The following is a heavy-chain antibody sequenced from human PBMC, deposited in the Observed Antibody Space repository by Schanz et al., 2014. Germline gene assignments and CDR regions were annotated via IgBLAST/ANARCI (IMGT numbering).Heavy chain of an antibody. CDR2: IKKDGSEK. V-gene: IGHV3-7*01. CDR1: GFTFSGFW. CDR3: ARGRVLES. D-gene: IGHD1-1*01. J-gene: IGHJ5*02. Sequence: EVQLAESGGGLVQPGGSLRLSCAASGFTFSGFWMTWVRQAPGKGLEWVANIKKDGSEKYYVDSVKGRFTISRDNAKNSLFLQMNSLRPEDTAVYCCARGRVLESWGQGTLVTVSS.